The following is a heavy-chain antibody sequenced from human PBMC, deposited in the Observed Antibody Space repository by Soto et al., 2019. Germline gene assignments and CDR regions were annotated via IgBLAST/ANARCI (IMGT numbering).Heavy chain of an antibody. CDR2: IYYRGST. CDR3: ARDRHPIDT. CDR1: GAAVSSIQW. J-gene: IGHJ5*02. Sequence: TLSLTCAVSGAAVSSIQWWTWVRQPPGKGLEWIGEIYYRGSTNYNPSLEGRVTISVDKSKNQLSLKLTSVTAADTAVYYCARDRHPIDTWGQGTLVTVSS. V-gene: IGHV4-4*02.